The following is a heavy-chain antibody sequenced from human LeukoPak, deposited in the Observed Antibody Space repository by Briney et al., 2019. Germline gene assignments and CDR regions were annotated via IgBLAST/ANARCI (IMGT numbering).Heavy chain of an antibody. CDR1: GFTFSSFA. CDR3: AKDIGVAVRAFDY. CDR2: ISGGGGTT. V-gene: IGHV3-23*01. J-gene: IGHJ4*02. D-gene: IGHD2-2*01. Sequence: PGGSLRLSCAASGFTFSSFAMSWVRQAPGKGLEWVLGISGGGGTTYYTDSVKGRFTVSRDNSKNTLYLQMNSLRVEDTAIYYCAKDIGVAVRAFDYWGQGTLVTVSS.